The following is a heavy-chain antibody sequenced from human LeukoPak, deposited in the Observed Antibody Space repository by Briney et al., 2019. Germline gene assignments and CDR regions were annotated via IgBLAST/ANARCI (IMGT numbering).Heavy chain of an antibody. J-gene: IGHJ3*02. V-gene: IGHV3-74*01. Sequence: GGSLRLSCVAPRFTFSSYWMHWVRQAPRKGLVWVSRINSDGTSTNYADSVKGRFTISRDNAKNTLYLQMNSLRAEDTAVFYCASPYQLPNHDAFHIWGQGTLVTVSS. CDR3: ASPYQLPNHDAFHI. CDR1: RFTFSSYW. CDR2: INSDGTST. D-gene: IGHD2-2*01.